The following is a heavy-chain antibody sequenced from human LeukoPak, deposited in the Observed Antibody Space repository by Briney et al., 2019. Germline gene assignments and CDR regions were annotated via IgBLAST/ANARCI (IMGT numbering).Heavy chain of an antibody. D-gene: IGHD2-15*01. CDR3: AKNGNEQVHSGDHFDY. V-gene: IGHV3-23*01. Sequence: GGSLRLSCAASGFTFSSYAMSWVRQAPGKGLEWVSAISGSGGSTYYADSVKGRFTISRDNSKNTLYLQMNSLRAEDTAVYYCAKNGNEQVHSGDHFDYWGQGTLVTVSS. CDR1: GFTFSSYA. J-gene: IGHJ4*02. CDR2: ISGSGGST.